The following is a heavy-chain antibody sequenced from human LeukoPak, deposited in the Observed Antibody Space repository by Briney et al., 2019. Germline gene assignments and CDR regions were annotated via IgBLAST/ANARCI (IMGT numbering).Heavy chain of an antibody. J-gene: IGHJ5*02. CDR3: ARDISYSSSPLSNNWFDP. Sequence: NPSETLSLTCTVSGGSISSYYWSWIRQPAGKGLEWIGRIYTSGSTNYNPSLKSRVTMSVDTSKNQFSLKLSSVTAADTAVYYCARDISYSSSPLSNNWFDPWGQGTLVTVSS. CDR1: GGSISSYY. D-gene: IGHD6-13*01. V-gene: IGHV4-4*07. CDR2: IYTSGST.